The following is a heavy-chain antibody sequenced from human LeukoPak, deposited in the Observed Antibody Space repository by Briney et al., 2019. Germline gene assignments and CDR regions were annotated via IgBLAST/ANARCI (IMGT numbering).Heavy chain of an antibody. D-gene: IGHD3-22*01. CDR2: IVGDGSAT. V-gene: IGHV3-74*01. J-gene: IGHJ6*04. CDR1: GFTFTNYW. CDR3: ARGGPITVSVVKGFDV. Sequence: GGSLRLSCEASGFTFTNYWMDWVRQAPGKELVWVSRIVGDGSATTYADSVKGRFTISRDNAKNTLYLQMSNLRAEDTAVYYCARGGPITVSVVKGFDVWGKGTTVTVSS.